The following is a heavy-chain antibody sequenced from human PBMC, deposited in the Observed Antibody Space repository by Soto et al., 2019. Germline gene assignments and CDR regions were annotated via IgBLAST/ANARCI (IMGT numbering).Heavy chain of an antibody. J-gene: IGHJ4*02. Sequence: GGSQRLSCAASGFTFSSLGMHWVRQDKDKGLEWVAVIRYDGSNLYYADAVKGRFTISRDNSKDTLYLQMNSLRADDTAVYYCARDGVGHTTFFGYFDYWGQGTLVTVSS. D-gene: IGHD1-26*01. CDR3: ARDGVGHTTFFGYFDY. CDR1: GFTFSSLG. V-gene: IGHV3-33*01. CDR2: IRYDGSNL.